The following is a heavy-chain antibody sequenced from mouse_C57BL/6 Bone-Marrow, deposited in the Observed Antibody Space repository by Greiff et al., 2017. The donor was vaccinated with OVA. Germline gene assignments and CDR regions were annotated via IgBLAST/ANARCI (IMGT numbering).Heavy chain of an antibody. CDR2: IDPANGNT. Sequence: VQLQQSVAELVRPGASVKLSCTGSGFNIKNTYMHWVKQRPEQGLEWIGRIDPANGNTKYAPKFQGKATISADTSSHTAYLQFSSLASEDTAIYYCALYAFFDYWGQGTTLTVSS. J-gene: IGHJ2*01. CDR1: GFNIKNTY. CDR3: ALYAFFDY. V-gene: IGHV14-3*01. D-gene: IGHD2-3*01.